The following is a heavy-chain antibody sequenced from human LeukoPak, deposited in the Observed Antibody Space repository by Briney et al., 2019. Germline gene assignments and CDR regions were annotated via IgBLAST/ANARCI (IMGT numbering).Heavy chain of an antibody. D-gene: IGHD6-19*01. CDR1: GGSISSGSYY. Sequence: SQTLSLTCTVSGGSISSGSYYWSWIRQPAGKGLEWSGRIYTSGSTNYNPSLKSRVTISVDTSKNQFSLKLSSVTAADTAVYYCARDGNSSGWYALYYMDVWGKGTTVTVSS. J-gene: IGHJ6*03. CDR2: IYTSGST. V-gene: IGHV4-61*02. CDR3: ARDGNSSGWYALYYMDV.